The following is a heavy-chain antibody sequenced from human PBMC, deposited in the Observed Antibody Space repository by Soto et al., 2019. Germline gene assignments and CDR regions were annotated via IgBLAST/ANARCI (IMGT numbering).Heavy chain of an antibody. V-gene: IGHV4-31*03. CDR1: GGSISSGGYY. J-gene: IGHJ6*02. Sequence: QVQLQESGPGLVKPSQTLSLTCTVSGGSISSGGYYWSWIRQHPGKGLEWIGYIYYSGSTYYNPSLKSRVTISVDTSKNQFSLKLSSVTAADTAVYYCARERGYCISTSCYPSYGMDVWGQGTTVTVSS. D-gene: IGHD2-2*01. CDR3: ARERGYCISTSCYPSYGMDV. CDR2: IYYSGST.